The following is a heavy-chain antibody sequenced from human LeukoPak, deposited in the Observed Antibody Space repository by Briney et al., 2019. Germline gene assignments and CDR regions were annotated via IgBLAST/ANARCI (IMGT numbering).Heavy chain of an antibody. D-gene: IGHD6-19*01. J-gene: IGHJ4*02. CDR3: ARRPVAGHFDY. V-gene: IGHV4-39*01. CDR2: TFYSGST. CDR1: GGSISNSIYY. Sequence: SETLSLTCTVSGGSISNSIYYWGGIRQPPGKGLECIGNTFYSGSTYYNPSLQSRVTISVDTSKNQFSLKLSSVTAADTAVYYCARRPVAGHFDYWGQGTMVTLSS.